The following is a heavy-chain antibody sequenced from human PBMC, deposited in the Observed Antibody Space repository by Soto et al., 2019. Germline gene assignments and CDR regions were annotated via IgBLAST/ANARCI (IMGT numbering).Heavy chain of an antibody. Sequence: QLVESGGGVVQPGKSLRLSCAGSGFTFGSFAMHWVRQAPGKGLEWVAVISFHGRHQYYADSVKGRFTISRDNSNNTVYLQLSSLRREDTAMYYCTKYLWSSGWEYFDHFGQGSLVTVSS. J-gene: IGHJ4*02. CDR3: TKYLWSSGWEYFDH. D-gene: IGHD6-19*01. CDR2: ISFHGRHQ. CDR1: GFTFGSFA. V-gene: IGHV3-30*18.